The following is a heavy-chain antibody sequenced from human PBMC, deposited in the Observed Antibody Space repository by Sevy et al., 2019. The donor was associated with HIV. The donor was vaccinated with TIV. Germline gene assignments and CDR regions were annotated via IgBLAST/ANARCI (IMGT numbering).Heavy chain of an antibody. Sequence: GGSLRLSCKPSGFTVVSYAMNWVRQAPGKGLEWVSTIYGSGSTTYHADSLRGRFSISREDSKNTLYLQMNSLKTEDTAVYYCAGGRFDSSGSFDAFDIWGQGTMVNVSS. CDR3: AGGRFDSSGSFDAFDI. CDR2: IYGSGSTT. CDR1: GFTVVSYA. J-gene: IGHJ3*02. V-gene: IGHV3-23*01. D-gene: IGHD3-22*01.